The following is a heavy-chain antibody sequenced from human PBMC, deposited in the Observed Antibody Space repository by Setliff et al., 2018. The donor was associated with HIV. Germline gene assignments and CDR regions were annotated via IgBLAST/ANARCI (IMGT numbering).Heavy chain of an antibody. D-gene: IGHD5-12*01. CDR1: GFTFSSYS. CDR2: ISSSDTTI. V-gene: IGHV3-48*01. Sequence: GGSLRLSCAASGFTFSSYSMNWVRQTPGKGLEWVSYISSSDTTIYYADSVKGRFTISRDNAKNSLYLQMSSLRAEDTAVYYCATHRVGQRPWLSDFWGQGTLVTVS. CDR3: ATHRVGQRPWLSDF. J-gene: IGHJ4*02.